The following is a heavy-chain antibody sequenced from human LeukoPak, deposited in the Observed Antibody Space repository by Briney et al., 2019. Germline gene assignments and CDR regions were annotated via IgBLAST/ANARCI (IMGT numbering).Heavy chain of an antibody. D-gene: IGHD2-2*01. CDR2: FDPEDGET. CDR1: GYTLTDLS. V-gene: IGHV1-24*01. CDR3: ATVSSKCSTSCPYY. J-gene: IGHJ4*02. Sequence: GASVKVSCKVSGYTLTDLSMHWVRQAPGKRLEWMGGFDPEDGETIYAQKFQGRVTMTEDTSTDTAYMELSSLRSEDTAVYYCATVSSKCSTSCPYYWGQGTLVTVSS.